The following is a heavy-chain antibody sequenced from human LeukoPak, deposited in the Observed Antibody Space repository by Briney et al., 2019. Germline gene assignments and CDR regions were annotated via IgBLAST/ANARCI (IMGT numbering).Heavy chain of an antibody. V-gene: IGHV3-23*01. D-gene: IGHD3-22*01. CDR1: GFTFSSYG. Sequence: GGSLRLSCAASGFTFSSYGMSWVRQAPGKGLEWVSAISGSGGSTYYADSVKGRFTISRDNSKGTVYLQMNSLRPEDTAVYYCAKNRRPRIVVVTGFDYWGQGTLVTVPS. CDR2: ISGSGGST. J-gene: IGHJ4*02. CDR3: AKNRRPRIVVVTGFDY.